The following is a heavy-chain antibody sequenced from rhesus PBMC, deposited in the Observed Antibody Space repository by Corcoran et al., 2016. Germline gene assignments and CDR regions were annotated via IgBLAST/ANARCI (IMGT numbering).Heavy chain of an antibody. Sequence: QVQLQESGPGVVKPSETLSLTCAVSGDSINSYSLWSCIRPSQGKGLECIAHIGGSSGSTNYNPSLKSRVTISKDTSKNQFSLNLISVTAADTAMYYCVRSGSSWASFANWGQGVLVTVSS. CDR1: GDSINSYSL. J-gene: IGHJ4*01. V-gene: IGHV4-127*01. CDR3: VRSGSSWASFAN. D-gene: IGHD6-13*01. CDR2: IGGSSGST.